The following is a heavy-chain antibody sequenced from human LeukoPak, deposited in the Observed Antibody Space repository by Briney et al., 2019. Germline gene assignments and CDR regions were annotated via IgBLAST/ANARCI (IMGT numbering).Heavy chain of an antibody. Sequence: GGSLRLSCAASGFTFSSYSMNWVRQAPGKGLEWVSYISSSSSYIYYADSVKGRFTISRDNAKNSLYLQMNSLRAEDTAVYYCAVMTTVIHFDYWGQGTLVTVSS. J-gene: IGHJ4*02. CDR1: GFTFSSYS. CDR2: ISSSSSYI. D-gene: IGHD4-17*01. V-gene: IGHV3-21*05. CDR3: AVMTTVIHFDY.